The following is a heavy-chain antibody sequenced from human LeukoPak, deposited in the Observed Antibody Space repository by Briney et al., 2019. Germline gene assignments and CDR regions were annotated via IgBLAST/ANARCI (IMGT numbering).Heavy chain of an antibody. Sequence: GSLRLSCSAYGFTFDDYAMTWVHQAPGKGLEWVGFIRSVAHGGTTEYAASVKGRFTISRDDSKSIAYLQMNSLKTGDTAVYYCARGAMVRGANYYFDYWGQGTLVTVSS. J-gene: IGHJ4*02. D-gene: IGHD3-10*01. CDR2: IRSVAHGGTT. CDR1: GFTFDDYA. CDR3: ARGAMVRGANYYFDY. V-gene: IGHV3-49*04.